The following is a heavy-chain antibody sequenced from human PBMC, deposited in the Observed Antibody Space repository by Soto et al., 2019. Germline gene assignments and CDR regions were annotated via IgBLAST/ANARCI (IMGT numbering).Heavy chain of an antibody. CDR2: IRSSGVRT. Sequence: EVLLLESGGGLVQPGGSLRLSCAASGFSFSSYAMSWVRQAPGKGLECVSVIRSSGVRTDYADSVKGRFTISRDDSKNTLYLQINSLRVEDTAIYYCAKRRGSDVGAFDTWGQGTTVTVSS. CDR1: GFSFSSYA. CDR3: AKRRGSDVGAFDT. D-gene: IGHD1-26*01. V-gene: IGHV3-23*01. J-gene: IGHJ3*02.